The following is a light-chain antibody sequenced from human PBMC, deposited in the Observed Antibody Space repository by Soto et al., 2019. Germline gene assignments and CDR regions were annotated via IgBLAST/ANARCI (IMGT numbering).Light chain of an antibody. Sequence: QSALTQPASVSGSPGPSITISCTGTSSDVGGYNYVSWYQQHPGKAPKLMIYDVSNRPSGVSNRFSGSKSGNTASLTISGLQAEDEADYYCSSYTSSSTLFGGGTKLNVL. J-gene: IGLJ2*01. V-gene: IGLV2-14*01. CDR1: SSDVGGYNY. CDR3: SSYTSSSTL. CDR2: DVS.